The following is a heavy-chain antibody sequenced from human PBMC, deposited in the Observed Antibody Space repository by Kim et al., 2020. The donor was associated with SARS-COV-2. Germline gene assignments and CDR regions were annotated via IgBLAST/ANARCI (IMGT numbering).Heavy chain of an antibody. CDR1: GGSISSSNW. V-gene: IGHV4-4*02. Sequence: SETLSLTCAVSGGSISSSNWWSWVRQPPGKGLEWIGEIYHSGSTNYNPSLKSRVTISVDKSKNQFSLKLSSVTAADTAVYYCARERRKGSAAAGPSPTWYYGMDVWGQGTTVTVSS. J-gene: IGHJ6*02. D-gene: IGHD6-13*01. CDR2: IYHSGST. CDR3: ARERRKGSAAAGPSPTWYYGMDV.